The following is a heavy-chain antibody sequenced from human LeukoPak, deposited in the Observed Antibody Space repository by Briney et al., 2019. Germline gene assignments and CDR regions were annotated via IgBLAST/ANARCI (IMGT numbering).Heavy chain of an antibody. CDR1: GYIFTRYG. Sequence: ASVKVSCKASGYIFTRYGIGWVRQAPGQGLEWMGWINTNTGNPTYAQGFTGRFVFSLDTSVSTAYLQISSLKAEDTAVYYCARAGIVATIYYYYMDVWGKGTTVTVSS. CDR2: INTNTGNP. V-gene: IGHV7-4-1*02. J-gene: IGHJ6*03. D-gene: IGHD5-12*01. CDR3: ARAGIVATIYYYYMDV.